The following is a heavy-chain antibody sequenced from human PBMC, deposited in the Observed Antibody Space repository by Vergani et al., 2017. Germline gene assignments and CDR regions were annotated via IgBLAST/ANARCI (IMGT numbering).Heavy chain of an antibody. Sequence: EVHLLESGGGLIQPGGSLRISCAASGFTFDNYAMTWVRQAPGKGLQWVASIKRDGTETFYVDSVKGRFTISRDNAKNSLFLQMNSLRLEDTALYYCVRVLLLPKKASGGAFDVWGQGTKVTVYS. CDR2: IKRDGTET. D-gene: IGHD3-10*01. J-gene: IGHJ3*01. CDR3: VRVLLLPKKASGGAFDV. V-gene: IGHV3-7*03. CDR1: GFTFDNYA.